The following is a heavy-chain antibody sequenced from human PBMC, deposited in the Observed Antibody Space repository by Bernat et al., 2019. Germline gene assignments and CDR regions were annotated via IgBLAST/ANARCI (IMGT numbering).Heavy chain of an antibody. D-gene: IGHD3-10*01. CDR1: GYTFTSYY. V-gene: IGHV1-46*03. CDR3: ARAPWFGELSRMDAIVTYYFDY. CDR2: INPSGGST. Sequence: QVQLVQSGAEVKKPGASVKVSCKASGYTFTSYYMHWVRQAPGQGLEWMGIINPSGGSTSYAQKFQGRVTMTRDTSTSTVYMELSSLRSEDTAVYYCARAPWFGELSRMDAIVTYYFDYWGQGTLVTVSS. J-gene: IGHJ4*02.